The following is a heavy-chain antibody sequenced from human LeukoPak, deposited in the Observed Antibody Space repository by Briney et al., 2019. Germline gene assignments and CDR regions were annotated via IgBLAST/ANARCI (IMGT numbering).Heavy chain of an antibody. D-gene: IGHD1-7*01. CDR3: ARQDWNYAWFDP. V-gene: IGHV4-34*01. J-gene: IGHJ5*02. CDR1: GGSFSGYY. CDR2: INHSGST. Sequence: SETLSLTCAVYGGSFSGYYWSWIRQPPGKGLEWIGEINHSGSTNYNPSLKSRVTISVDTSKNQFSLKLSSVTAADTAVYYCARQDWNYAWFDPWGQGTLVTVSP.